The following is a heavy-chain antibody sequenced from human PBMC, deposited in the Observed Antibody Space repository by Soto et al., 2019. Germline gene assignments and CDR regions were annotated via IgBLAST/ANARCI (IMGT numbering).Heavy chain of an antibody. CDR2: IYYSGST. CDR3: ARDLRGSGSSTLYYYYYGMDV. V-gene: IGHV4-59*01. J-gene: IGHJ6*02. CDR1: GGSISSYY. D-gene: IGHD3-10*01. Sequence: SETLSLTCTVSGGSISSYYWSWIRQPPGKGLEWIGYIYYSGSTNYNPSLKSRVTISVDTSKNQFSLKLSSVTAADTAVYYCARDLRGSGSSTLYYYYYGMDVWGQGTTVTVSS.